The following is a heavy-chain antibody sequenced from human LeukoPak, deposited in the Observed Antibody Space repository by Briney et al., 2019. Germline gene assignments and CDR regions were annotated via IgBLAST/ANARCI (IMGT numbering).Heavy chain of an antibody. CDR3: ARYSYDFWSGYPPEYGMDV. Sequence: ASVKVSCKASGYTFTGYYMHWVRQAPGQGLEWMGWINPNSGGTNYAQKFQGRVTMTRDTSISTAYIELSRLKSDDTAVYYCARYSYDFWSGYPPEYGMDVWGQGTTVTVSS. J-gene: IGHJ6*02. V-gene: IGHV1-2*02. CDR1: GYTFTGYY. CDR2: INPNSGGT. D-gene: IGHD3-3*01.